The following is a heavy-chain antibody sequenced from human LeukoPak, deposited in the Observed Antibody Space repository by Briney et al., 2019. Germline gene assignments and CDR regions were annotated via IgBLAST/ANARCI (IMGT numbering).Heavy chain of an antibody. D-gene: IGHD4-11*01. Sequence: GGSLRLSCAASGFIFSSYSMSWVRQAPGKGLEWVSVITGSGGNTYYADSVKGRFTISKDNSKNTVYLQMSSLRVEDTAIYYCARDRLTTYWGQGTLVTVSS. V-gene: IGHV3-23*01. J-gene: IGHJ4*02. CDR2: ITGSGGNT. CDR3: ARDRLTTY. CDR1: GFIFSSYS.